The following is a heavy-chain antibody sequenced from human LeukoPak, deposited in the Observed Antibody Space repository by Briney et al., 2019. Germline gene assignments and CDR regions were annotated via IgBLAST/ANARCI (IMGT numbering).Heavy chain of an antibody. Sequence: GGSLRLSCAASEFTFSSFWMTWVRQAPGKGLEWVANINQDGSKNYYVDSVKGRFTISRDNAQNSLYLEMNSLRAEDTAVYYCAGRGVYGPDYWGQGTLVTVSS. CDR2: INQDGSKN. V-gene: IGHV3-7*02. D-gene: IGHD6-13*01. J-gene: IGHJ4*02. CDR1: EFTFSSFW. CDR3: AGRGVYGPDY.